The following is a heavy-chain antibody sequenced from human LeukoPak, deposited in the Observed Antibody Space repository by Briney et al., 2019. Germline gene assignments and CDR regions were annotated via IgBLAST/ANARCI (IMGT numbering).Heavy chain of an antibody. CDR2: INPNSGGT. Sequence: SVKVSCKASGYTFTGYYMHWVRQAPGQGLEWMGRINPNSGGTNYAQKFQGRVTMTRDTSISTAYMELSRLRSDDTAVYYCASPYYYDSSDAFDIWGQGTMVTVSS. V-gene: IGHV1-2*06. D-gene: IGHD3-22*01. CDR3: ASPYYYDSSDAFDI. CDR1: GYTFTGYY. J-gene: IGHJ3*02.